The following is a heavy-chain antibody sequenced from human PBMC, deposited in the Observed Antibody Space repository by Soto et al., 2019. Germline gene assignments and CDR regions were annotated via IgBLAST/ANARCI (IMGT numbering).Heavy chain of an antibody. CDR1: GFTFSSHG. Sequence: QVQLVESGGGVVQPGMTLRLSCTASGFTFSSHGMHWVRQAPGKGLEWVGVVSFDGTNKNYADSVRGRFTISRDNSKNTLYLQMSSLRAEDTAVYYCANGDSSGFEYFQSWGQGTLVTVSS. CDR2: VSFDGTNK. J-gene: IGHJ1*01. D-gene: IGHD3-22*01. V-gene: IGHV3-30*18. CDR3: ANGDSSGFEYFQS.